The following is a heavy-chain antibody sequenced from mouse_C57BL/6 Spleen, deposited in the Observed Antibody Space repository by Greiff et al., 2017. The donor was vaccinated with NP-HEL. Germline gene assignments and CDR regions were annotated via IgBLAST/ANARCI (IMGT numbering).Heavy chain of an antibody. V-gene: IGHV1-26*01. J-gene: IGHJ2*01. CDR3: ASRIYYDPYYFDY. Sequence: VQLQQSGPELVKPGASVKISCKASGYTFTDYYMNWVKQSHGKSLEWIGDINPNNGGTSYNQKFKGKATLTVDKSSSTAYMELRSLTSEDSAVYYCASRIYYDPYYFDYWGQGTTLTVSS. D-gene: IGHD2-4*01. CDR2: INPNNGGT. CDR1: GYTFTDYY.